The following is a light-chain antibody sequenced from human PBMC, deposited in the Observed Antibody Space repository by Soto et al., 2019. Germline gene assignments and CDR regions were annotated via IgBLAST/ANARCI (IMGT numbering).Light chain of an antibody. CDR2: RNS. V-gene: IGLV1-47*01. CDR1: SSNIESNY. J-gene: IGLJ1*01. Sequence: QSVLTQPPSASGTPGQRVTISCSGSSSNIESNYVYWYQQLPGTAPKLLIYRNSQRPSGVPDRFSGSKSGTSASLAISGLRSEDEADYYCAVWDGSLSGRVFGTGTKLTVL. CDR3: AVWDGSLSGRV.